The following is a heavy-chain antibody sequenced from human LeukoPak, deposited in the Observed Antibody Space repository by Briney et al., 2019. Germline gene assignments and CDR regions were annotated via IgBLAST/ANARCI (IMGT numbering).Heavy chain of an antibody. CDR3: AKGEYSSSPQKWYFDL. CDR1: GFTFSSYG. D-gene: IGHD6-13*01. J-gene: IGHJ2*01. CDR2: ISGSGGST. Sequence: PGGSLRLSCAASGFTFSSYGMSWVRQAPGKGLEWVSAISGSGGSTYYADSVKGRFTISRDNSKNTLYLQMNSLRAEDTAVYYCAKGEYSSSPQKWYFDLWGRGTLVTVSS. V-gene: IGHV3-23*01.